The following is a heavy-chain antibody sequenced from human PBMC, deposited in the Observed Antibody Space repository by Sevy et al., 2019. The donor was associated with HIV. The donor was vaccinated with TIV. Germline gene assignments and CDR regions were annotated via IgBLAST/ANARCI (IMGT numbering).Heavy chain of an antibody. Sequence: GGSLRLSCAASGFTFSSYWMSWVRQAPGKGLEWVATMKEDGSERNYVDSVKGRFTIYGDNAKNSLYLQMNSLRAEDTAVYYCVREGVGGYSYSLDCWGQGTLVTVSS. V-gene: IGHV3-7*01. CDR3: VREGVGGYSYSLDC. D-gene: IGHD5-18*01. CDR2: MKEDGSER. CDR1: GFTFSSYW. J-gene: IGHJ4*02.